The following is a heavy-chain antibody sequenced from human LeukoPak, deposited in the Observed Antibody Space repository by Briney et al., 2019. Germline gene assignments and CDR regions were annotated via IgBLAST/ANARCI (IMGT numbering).Heavy chain of an antibody. V-gene: IGHV4-34*01. CDR1: GGSFSGYY. CDR2: INHSGST. Sequence: SETLSLTCAVYGGSFSGYYWSWIRQPSGKGLEWIGEINHSGSTNYNPSLKSRVTISVDTSKNQFSLKLSSVTAADTAVYYCARRARFLPFDYWGQGTLVTVSS. J-gene: IGHJ4*02. CDR3: ARRARFLPFDY. D-gene: IGHD3-3*01.